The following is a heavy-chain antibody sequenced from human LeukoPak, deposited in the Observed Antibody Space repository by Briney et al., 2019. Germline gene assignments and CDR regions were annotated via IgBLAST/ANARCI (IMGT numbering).Heavy chain of an antibody. Sequence: GGSLRLSCAASGFVFNNCAIAWVRQGPGKGLEWVSGISASGSRTYYADSVKGRFTISRDNSKNTLSLQMNSLRADDTAVYYCARDGEPRYWGSGYYYGMDVWGQGATVTVSS. CDR1: GFVFNNCA. V-gene: IGHV3-23*01. CDR3: ARDGEPRYWGSGYYYGMDV. J-gene: IGHJ6*02. CDR2: ISASGSRT. D-gene: IGHD7-27*01.